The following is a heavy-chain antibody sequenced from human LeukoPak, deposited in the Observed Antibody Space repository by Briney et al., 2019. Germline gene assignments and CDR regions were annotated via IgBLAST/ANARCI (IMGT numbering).Heavy chain of an antibody. J-gene: IGHJ3*02. D-gene: IGHD4/OR15-4a*01. V-gene: IGHV4-61*02. CDR3: ARASPNTSHAFDI. Sequence: PSETLSLTCSVSGGSISGGNYFWSWIRQPAGNGLEWIGRFYTSGSTNYNSSLKSRITISVDTSKNQFSLNLSSMTAADTAVYYCARASPNTSHAFDIWGQGTMVTVSS. CDR2: FYTSGST. CDR1: GGSISGGNYF.